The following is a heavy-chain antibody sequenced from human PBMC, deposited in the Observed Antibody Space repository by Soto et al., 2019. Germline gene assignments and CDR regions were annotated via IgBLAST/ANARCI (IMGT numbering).Heavy chain of an antibody. Sequence: ASETLSLTCTVSGGSISSGGYYWSWIRQHPGKGLEWIGYIYYSGSTYYNPSLKSRVTISVDTSKNQFSLKLSSVTAADTAVYYCASGVVPAAKRDYWGQGTLVTVSS. D-gene: IGHD2-2*01. CDR3: ASGVVPAAKRDY. CDR1: GGSISSGGYY. CDR2: IYYSGST. J-gene: IGHJ4*02. V-gene: IGHV4-31*03.